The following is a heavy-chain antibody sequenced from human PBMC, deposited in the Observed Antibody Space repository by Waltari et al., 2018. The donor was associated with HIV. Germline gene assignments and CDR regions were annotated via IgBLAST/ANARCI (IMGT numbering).Heavy chain of an antibody. CDR1: GGSSTRYS. CDR3: ARHDPGTYYYFDY. V-gene: IGHV4-39*01. D-gene: IGHD3-10*01. Sequence: QLQLQESGPGLVKPSATLSLTCSVSGGSSTRYSWGWIRQPPGKGLEWIGSIYYGGSTFYNSSLKSRLTISVDTSKNQFSLKLSSVTAADTAVYYCARHDPGTYYYFDYWGQGTLVTVSS. CDR2: IYYGGST. J-gene: IGHJ4*02.